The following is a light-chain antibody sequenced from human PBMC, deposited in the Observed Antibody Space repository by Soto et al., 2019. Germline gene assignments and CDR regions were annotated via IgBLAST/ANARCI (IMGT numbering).Light chain of an antibody. CDR1: SSDVGGYNY. CDR3: SSYTTTSTLLV. J-gene: IGLJ3*02. CDR2: DVS. Sequence: QSALTQPASVTGSPGQSITISCTGTSSDVGGYNYVSWYQQHPGKAPKLMIYDVSSRPSGVSNRFSGSKSGNTASLTISGLQAEDEADYYCSSYTTTSTLLVFGRGTKLT. V-gene: IGLV2-14*01.